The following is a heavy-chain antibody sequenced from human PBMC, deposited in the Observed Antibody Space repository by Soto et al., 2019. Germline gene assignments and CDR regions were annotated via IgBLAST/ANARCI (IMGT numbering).Heavy chain of an antibody. CDR3: XXXXXXXXXXRAFDI. CDR1: GFTFSSYG. CDR2: ISYDGSNK. V-gene: IGHV3-30*03. J-gene: IGHJ3*02. Sequence: QVQLVESGGGVVQPGRSLRLSCAASGFTFSSYGMHWVRQAPGKGLEWVAVISYDGSNKYYADSVKGRFTISRDNSKNTLYLQMNSLRAEDTAVYYXXXXXXXXXXXRAFDIWGQGTMVTVSS.